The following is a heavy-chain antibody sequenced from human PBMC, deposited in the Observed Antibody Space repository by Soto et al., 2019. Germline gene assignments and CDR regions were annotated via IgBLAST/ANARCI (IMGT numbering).Heavy chain of an antibody. CDR2: ISGSSSYA. Sequence: LRLSCAASGFTFSDYYMSWIRQAPGEGLEWLSYISGSSSYAIYADSVKGRFTISRDNAESSLYLEMNSLRAEDSAVYYCARDSSITPRPLDYWGQGTQVTVSS. V-gene: IGHV3-11*06. CDR3: ARDSSITPRPLDY. D-gene: IGHD6-6*01. J-gene: IGHJ4*02. CDR1: GFTFSDYY.